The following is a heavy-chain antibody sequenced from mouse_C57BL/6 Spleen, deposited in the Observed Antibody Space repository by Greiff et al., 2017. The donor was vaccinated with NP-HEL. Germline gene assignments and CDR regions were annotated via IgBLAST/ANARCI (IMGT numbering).Heavy chain of an antibody. V-gene: IGHV1-74*01. CDR1: GYTFTSYW. D-gene: IGHD1-1*01. CDR2: IHPSDSDT. Sequence: QVQLQQPGAELVKPGASVKVSCKASGYTFTSYWMHWVKQRPGQGLEWIGRIHPSDSDTNYNQKFKGKATLNVDKSSSTAYMQLSSLTSEYSAVYYCAIDYYGSSEAMDYWGQGTSVTVSS. J-gene: IGHJ4*01. CDR3: AIDYYGSSEAMDY.